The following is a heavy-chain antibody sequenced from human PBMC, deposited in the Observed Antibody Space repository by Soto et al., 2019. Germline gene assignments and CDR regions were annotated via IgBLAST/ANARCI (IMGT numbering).Heavy chain of an antibody. J-gene: IGHJ6*03. V-gene: IGHV4-4*02. D-gene: IGHD6-13*01. CDR3: ARAGGYSSSWYYYYLDV. Sequence: SETLSLTCAVSSGSISSSNWWSWVRQPPGKGLEWIGEIYHSGSTNYNPSLKSRVTISVDKSKNQFSLELSSVTAADTAVYYCARAGGYSSSWYYYYLDVWGKGTTVTVSS. CDR1: SGSISSSNW. CDR2: IYHSGST.